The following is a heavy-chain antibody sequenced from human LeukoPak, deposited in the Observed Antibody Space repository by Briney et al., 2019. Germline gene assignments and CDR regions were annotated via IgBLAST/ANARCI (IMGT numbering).Heavy chain of an antibody. Sequence: PSETLSLTCTVSGGSISSYYWSWIRQPPGKGLEWIGEINHSGSTNYNPSLKSRVTISVDTSKNQFSLKLSSVTAADTAVYYCARGIAVADDYYYGMDVWGQGTTVTVSS. D-gene: IGHD6-19*01. CDR2: INHSGST. CDR1: GGSISSYY. V-gene: IGHV4-34*01. J-gene: IGHJ6*02. CDR3: ARGIAVADDYYYGMDV.